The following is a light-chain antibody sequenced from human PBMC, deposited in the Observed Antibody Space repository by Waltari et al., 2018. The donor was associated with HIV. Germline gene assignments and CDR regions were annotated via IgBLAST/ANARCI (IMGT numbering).Light chain of an antibody. CDR1: QSISSY. CDR2: AAS. J-gene: IGKJ3*01. V-gene: IGKV1-39*01. Sequence: DIQMTQSPSSLSVSVGDRVTITCRASQSISSYLNWYQQKPGKAPKLLIYAASSLQSGVPSRFSGSGSVTDFTLTISSLQPEDFATYYCQQSYSTPLAFGPGTKVDIK. CDR3: QQSYSTPLA.